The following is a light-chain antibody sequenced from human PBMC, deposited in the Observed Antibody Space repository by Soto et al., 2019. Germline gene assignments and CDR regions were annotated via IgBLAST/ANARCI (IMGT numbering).Light chain of an antibody. CDR1: QGISND. CDR2: AAS. J-gene: IGKJ1*01. Sequence: DIQMTQSPSSLSASIGDRVTISCRASQGISNDLAWYQQKPGKVPYLLIYAASTSHSGVPSRFRGSGSGTDFTLTISRLQPEDVATYYCQNYTSAPRTFGQGTKVDIK. V-gene: IGKV1-27*01. CDR3: QNYTSAPRT.